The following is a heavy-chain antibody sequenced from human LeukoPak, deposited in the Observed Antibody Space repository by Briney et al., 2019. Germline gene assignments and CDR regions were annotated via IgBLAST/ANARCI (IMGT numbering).Heavy chain of an antibody. CDR1: GGSFSGYY. CDR3: ARGLYYYDSSGSIQDDAFDI. V-gene: IGHV4-34*01. J-gene: IGHJ3*02. Sequence: SETLSLTCAVYGGSFSGYYWSWIRQPPGKGLEWIGEINHSGSTNYNPSLKSRVTISVDTSKNQFSLKLSSVTAADKAVYYCARGLYYYDSSGSIQDDAFDIWGQGTMVTVSS. CDR2: INHSGST. D-gene: IGHD3-22*01.